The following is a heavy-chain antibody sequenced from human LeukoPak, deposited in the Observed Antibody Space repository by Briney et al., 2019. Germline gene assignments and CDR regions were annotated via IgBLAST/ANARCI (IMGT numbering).Heavy chain of an antibody. V-gene: IGHV1-58*01. D-gene: IGHD3-10*01. CDR3: ARGFACGNDAFDI. Sequence: SVKVSCKASGFTFTSSAVQWVRQARGQRLEWIGWIVVGSGNTNYAQKFQERVTITRDMSTSTAYMELSSLRSEDTAVYYYARGFACGNDAFDIWGQGTMVTVSP. CDR1: GFTFTSSA. J-gene: IGHJ3*02. CDR2: IVVGSGNT.